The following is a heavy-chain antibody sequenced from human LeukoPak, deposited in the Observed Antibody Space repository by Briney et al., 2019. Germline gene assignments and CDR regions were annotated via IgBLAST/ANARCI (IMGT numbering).Heavy chain of an antibody. D-gene: IGHD2-8*01. CDR1: GFTFSSYW. V-gene: IGHV3-7*01. CDR3: AREGIVLMVYHFDY. CDR2: IKQDGSEK. J-gene: IGHJ4*02. Sequence: GGSLRLSCAASGFTFSSYWMSWVRQAPGKGLEWVANIKQDGSEKYYVDSVKGRFTISRDNAKNSLYLQMNSLRAEDTAVYYCAREGIVLMVYHFDYWGQGTLVTVSS.